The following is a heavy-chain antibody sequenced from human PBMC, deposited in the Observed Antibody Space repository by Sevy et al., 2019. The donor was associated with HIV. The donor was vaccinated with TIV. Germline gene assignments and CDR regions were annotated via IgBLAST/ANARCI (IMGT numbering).Heavy chain of an antibody. V-gene: IGHV3-23*01. J-gene: IGHJ6*02. Sequence: GGSLRLSCAASGFTFSSYAMSWVRQAPGKGLEWVSAISGSGGSTYYADSVKGRFTISRDNSKNTLYLQMNSLRAEDTAVYYCAKDRRATNSDYYYYGMDVWGQGTTVTVSS. CDR3: AKDRRATNSDYYYYGMDV. D-gene: IGHD1-26*01. CDR2: ISGSGGST. CDR1: GFTFSSYA.